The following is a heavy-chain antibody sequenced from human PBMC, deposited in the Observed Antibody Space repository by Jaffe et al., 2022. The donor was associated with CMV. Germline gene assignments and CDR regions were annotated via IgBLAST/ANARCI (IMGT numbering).Heavy chain of an antibody. CDR3: ARRGLRGLDY. V-gene: IGHV4-59*08. D-gene: IGHD4-17*01. CDR1: GGSISSYY. J-gene: IGHJ4*02. CDR2: IYYSGST. Sequence: QVQLQESGPGLVKPSETLSLTCTVSGGSISSYYWSWIRQPPGKGLEWIGYIYYSGSTNYNPSLKSRVTISVDTSKNQFSLKLSSVTAADTAVYYCARRGLRGLDYWGQGTLVTVSS.